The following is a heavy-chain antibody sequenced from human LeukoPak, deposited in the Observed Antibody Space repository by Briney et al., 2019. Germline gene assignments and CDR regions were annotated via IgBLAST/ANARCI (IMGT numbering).Heavy chain of an antibody. D-gene: IGHD4-17*01. CDR3: TSDQNDYGEYYFDY. V-gene: IGHV3-15*01. CDR1: GFTFSNAW. Sequence: GGSLRLSCAASGFTFSNAWMSWVRQAPGKGLEWVGRIKSKTDGGTTDYAAPVKGRFTISRDDSKSTLYLQMNSLKTEDTAVYYCTSDQNDYGEYYFDYWGQGTLVTVYS. CDR2: IKSKTDGGTT. J-gene: IGHJ4*02.